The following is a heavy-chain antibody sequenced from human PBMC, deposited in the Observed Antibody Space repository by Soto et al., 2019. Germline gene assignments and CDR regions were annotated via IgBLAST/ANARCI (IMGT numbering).Heavy chain of an antibody. V-gene: IGHV1-8*01. D-gene: IGHD3-3*01. CDR2: MNPNSSNT. J-gene: IGHJ5*02. CDR3: ARGLEWSRSLDP. CDR1: GYTFTSYD. Sequence: QVQLVQSGAEVKKPGASVKVSCKASGYTFTSYDINWVRQATGQGLEWMGWMNPNSSNTGYAQKFQGRVTMTRNTSISTAYMELSSLRSEDTAEYYCARGLEWSRSLDPWGQGTLVTVSS.